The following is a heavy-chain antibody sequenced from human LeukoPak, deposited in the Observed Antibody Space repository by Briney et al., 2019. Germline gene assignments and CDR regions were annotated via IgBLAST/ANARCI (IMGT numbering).Heavy chain of an antibody. V-gene: IGHV3-21*01. D-gene: IGHD3-10*01. CDR2: ISSSSSYI. CDR3: ARDFGLDAFDI. J-gene: IGHJ3*02. CDR1: GFTFSSYS. Sequence: GGSLRLSCAASGFTFSSYSMNWVRQAPGKGLEWVSSISSSSSYIYYADSVKGRFTIPRDNAKNSLYLQMNSLRAEDTAVYYCARDFGLDAFDIWGQGTMVTVSS.